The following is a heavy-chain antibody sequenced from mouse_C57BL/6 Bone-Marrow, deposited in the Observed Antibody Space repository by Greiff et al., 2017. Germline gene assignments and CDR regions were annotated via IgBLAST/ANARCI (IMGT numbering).Heavy chain of an antibody. CDR3: ARSGPFAY. V-gene: IGHV1-4*01. J-gene: IGHJ3*01. CDR2: LNPSSGYT. CDR1: GYTFTSYT. D-gene: IGHD4-1*01. Sequence: QVQLQQSGAELARPGASVKMSCKASGYTFTSYTMHWVKQRPGQGLEWIGYLNPSSGYTQYNQKFKDKATLTADKSSSTAYMQLSSLTSADSAVYYCARSGPFAYWGQGTLVTVSA.